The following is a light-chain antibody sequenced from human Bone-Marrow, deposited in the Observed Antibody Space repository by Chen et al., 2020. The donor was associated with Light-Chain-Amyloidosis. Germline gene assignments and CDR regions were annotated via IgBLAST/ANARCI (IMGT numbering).Light chain of an antibody. CDR2: LGS. Sequence: DLVMTQSPLSLPVTPGEPASISCRSSQSLLYSNGDNYLDWYLQKPGQSPQLLIYLGSNRASGVPDRFSGSGSGTDFTLKISRVEAEDVGVYYCMQALQTPRSFGQGTRLEIK. CDR1: QSLLYSNGDNY. J-gene: IGKJ2*03. V-gene: IGKV2-28*01. CDR3: MQALQTPRS.